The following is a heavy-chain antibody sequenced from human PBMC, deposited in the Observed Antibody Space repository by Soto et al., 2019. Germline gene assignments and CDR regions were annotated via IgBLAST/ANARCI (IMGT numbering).Heavy chain of an antibody. CDR3: ARGDSTDSFHAVSSFLDNHGIDV. CDR2: INPKSGGT. Sequence: ASVKVSCKASGYSFTDYHIHWVRQAPGQGLEWLGRINPKSGGTSTAQRFQGWVTMTTDTSISTASMELTRLTSDDTAIYYCARGDSTDSFHAVSSFLDNHGIDVSVEGTTVAV. CDR1: GYSFTDYH. J-gene: IGHJ6*01. D-gene: IGHD4-4*01. V-gene: IGHV1-2*04.